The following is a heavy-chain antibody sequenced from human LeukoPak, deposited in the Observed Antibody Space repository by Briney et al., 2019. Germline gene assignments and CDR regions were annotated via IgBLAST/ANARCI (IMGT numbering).Heavy chain of an antibody. Sequence: PSETLSLTCIVPGGSISGYYWSWIRQPAGKGLEWIGHMDTSGHTNYNSSLMSRVTMSVDTSKNQFSLRLTSVTAADTAVYYCARHWSHSVGQFGRSYWFDPWGQGTLVTVSS. D-gene: IGHD3-3*01. CDR1: GGSISGYY. CDR3: ARHWSHSVGQFGRSYWFDP. J-gene: IGHJ5*02. V-gene: IGHV4-4*07. CDR2: MDTSGHT.